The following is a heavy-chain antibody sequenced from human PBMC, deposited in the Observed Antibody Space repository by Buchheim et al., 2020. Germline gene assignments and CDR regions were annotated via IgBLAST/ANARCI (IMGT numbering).Heavy chain of an antibody. Sequence: EVQLVQSGAEVKKPGESLKISCQPSGYSFTNYWIAWVRQLPGKGLEWMAMIYPGDSSTKYSPSFQGQVTISADKSLSTAYVQWSSLKASDTAMYFCARARGYCSSASCYDFDYWGQGT. J-gene: IGHJ4*02. CDR2: IYPGDSST. V-gene: IGHV5-51*01. CDR3: ARARGYCSSASCYDFDY. D-gene: IGHD2-2*01. CDR1: GYSFTNYW.